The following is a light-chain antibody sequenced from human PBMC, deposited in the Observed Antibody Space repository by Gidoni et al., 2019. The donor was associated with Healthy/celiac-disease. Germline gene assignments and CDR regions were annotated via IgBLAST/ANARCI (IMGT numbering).Light chain of an antibody. CDR2: GNS. J-gene: IGLJ2*01. V-gene: IGLV1-40*01. CDR1: SSNIGAGYD. CDR3: QSYDSSLSGFVV. Sequence: QSVLTQPPSVSGAPGQRVTISCTGSSSNIGAGYDVHWYQQLPGTAPKLLIYGNSNRPSGVPYRFSGSKSGTSASLATTGLQAEDEADYYCQSYDSSLSGFVVFGGGTKLTVL.